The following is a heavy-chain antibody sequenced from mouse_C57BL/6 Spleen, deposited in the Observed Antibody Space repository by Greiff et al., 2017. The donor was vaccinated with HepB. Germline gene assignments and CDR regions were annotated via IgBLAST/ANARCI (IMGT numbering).Heavy chain of an antibody. D-gene: IGHD2-4*01. J-gene: IGHJ3*01. CDR2: INPSSGYT. CDR3: ARSVYDYDWAY. V-gene: IGHV1-4*01. Sequence: QVQLQQSGAELARPGASVKMSCKASGYTFTSYTMHWVKQRRGQGLEWIGYINPSSGYTKYNQKCKDKATLTADKSSSTAYMQLSSLTSEDSAVYYCARSVYDYDWAYWGQGTLVTVSA. CDR1: GYTFTSYT.